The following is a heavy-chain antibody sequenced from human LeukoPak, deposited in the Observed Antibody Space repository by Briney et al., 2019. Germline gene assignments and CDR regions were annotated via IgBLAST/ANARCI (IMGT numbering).Heavy chain of an antibody. D-gene: IGHD2-2*01. CDR2: IYSGGST. Sequence: GGSLRLSCAASGFTVSSNYMSWVRQAPGKGLEWVSVIYSGGSTYYADSVKGRFTISKDNAKNTVYLQMNNLRAEDTAVYYCVSFYETYWGRGTLVTVSS. V-gene: IGHV3-53*01. CDR1: GFTVSSNY. J-gene: IGHJ4*02. CDR3: VSFYETY.